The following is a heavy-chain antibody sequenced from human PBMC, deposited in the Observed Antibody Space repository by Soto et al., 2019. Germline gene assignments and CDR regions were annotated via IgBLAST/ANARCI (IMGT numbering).Heavy chain of an antibody. V-gene: IGHV4-34*01. J-gene: IGHJ4*02. CDR1: GGSFSGYY. CDR3: ASTVAVAAAFDY. CDR2: INQSGST. D-gene: IGHD6-19*01. Sequence: QVQLQQWGAGLLKPSETLSLTCAVYGGSFSGYYWSWIRQPPGKGLEWIGEINQSGSTNYNPSLKSRVTISVDTSKNQFSLKLSSVTAADTAVYYCASTVAVAAAFDYWGQGTLVTVSS.